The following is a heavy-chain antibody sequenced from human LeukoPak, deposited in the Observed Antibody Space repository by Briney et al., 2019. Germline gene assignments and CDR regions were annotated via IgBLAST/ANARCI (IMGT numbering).Heavy chain of an antibody. Sequence: ASVKVSFKASGYTFTGYYMHWVRQAPGQGLEWMGWINPNSGGTNYAQKFQGRVTMTRDTSISTAYMELSRLRSDDTAVYYCARVIAAAGTWWGYFDYWGQGTLVTVSS. CDR1: GYTFTGYY. D-gene: IGHD6-13*01. CDR3: ARVIAAAGTWWGYFDY. CDR2: INPNSGGT. V-gene: IGHV1-2*02. J-gene: IGHJ4*02.